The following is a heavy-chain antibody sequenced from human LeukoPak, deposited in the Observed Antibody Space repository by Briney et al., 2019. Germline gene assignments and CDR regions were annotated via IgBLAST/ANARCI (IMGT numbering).Heavy chain of an antibody. J-gene: IGHJ4*02. CDR2: IDWNSGSI. V-gene: IGHV3-9*01. D-gene: IGHD2-15*01. CDR3: AKDFSFAATSYYFDF. Sequence: GRSLRLSCAASGFTFDGYSMHWVRQAPGKGLEWLSGIDWNSGSIGYADSVKGRFTTSRDNAKNSLYLQMNSLRADDTAFYYCAKDFSFAATSYYFDFWGRGTLVTVSS. CDR1: GFTFDGYS.